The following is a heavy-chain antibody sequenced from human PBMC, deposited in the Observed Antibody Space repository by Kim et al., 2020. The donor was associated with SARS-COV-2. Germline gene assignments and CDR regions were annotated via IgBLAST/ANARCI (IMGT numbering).Heavy chain of an antibody. CDR3: ARDRVLRFLDEQLTNYYYGMDV. Sequence: SETLSLTCTVSGGSISSGGYYWSWIRQHPGKGLEWIGYIYYSGSTYYNPSLKSRVTISVDTSKNQFSLKLSSVTAADTAVYYCARDRVLRFLDEQLTNYYYGMDVWGQGTTVTVSS. CDR2: IYYSGST. J-gene: IGHJ6*02. V-gene: IGHV4-31*03. D-gene: IGHD3-3*01. CDR1: GGSISSGGYY.